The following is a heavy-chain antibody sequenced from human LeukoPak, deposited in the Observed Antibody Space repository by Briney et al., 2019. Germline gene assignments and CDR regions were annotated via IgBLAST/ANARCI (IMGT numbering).Heavy chain of an antibody. J-gene: IGHJ4*02. D-gene: IGHD4-23*01. Sequence: GGSLRLSCAAPGFTFSRYTMHWVRQTPSKGLEWVAIVLYDGSNKYYPDSVKGRFTISRDNSKNTVSLQMNSLRAEDTAVYYCARDNYVGNLDYWGQGTLVTVSS. CDR2: VLYDGSNK. V-gene: IGHV3-30*04. CDR1: GFTFSRYT. CDR3: ARDNYVGNLDY.